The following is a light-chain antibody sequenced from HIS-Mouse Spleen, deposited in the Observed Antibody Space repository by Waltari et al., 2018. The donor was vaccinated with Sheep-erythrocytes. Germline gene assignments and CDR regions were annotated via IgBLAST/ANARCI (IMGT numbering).Light chain of an antibody. CDR2: DAS. V-gene: IGKV3-11*01. CDR1: QSVSSY. CDR3: MQGT. Sequence: EIVLTQSPATLSLSPGERATLSCRASQSVSSYLAWYQQKPGQAPRLLIYDASNRATGIPARFSGSGSGTDFTLKISRVEAEDVGVYYCMQGTFGQGTKLEIK. J-gene: IGKJ2*01.